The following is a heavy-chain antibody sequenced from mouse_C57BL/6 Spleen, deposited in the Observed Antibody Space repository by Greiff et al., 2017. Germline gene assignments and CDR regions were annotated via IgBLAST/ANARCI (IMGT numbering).Heavy chain of an antibody. CDR3: EAVYGNRGYFDY. V-gene: IGHV1-80*01. J-gene: IGHJ2*01. Sequence: QVQLQQSGAELVKPGASVKISCKASGYAFSSYWMNWVKQRPGKGLERIGQIYPGDGDTNYNGKFKGKATLTADNSSSTAYMQLSSLTSEDAAVDFCEAVYGNRGYFDYWGQGTTLTVAS. D-gene: IGHD2-1*01. CDR2: IYPGDGDT. CDR1: GYAFSSYW.